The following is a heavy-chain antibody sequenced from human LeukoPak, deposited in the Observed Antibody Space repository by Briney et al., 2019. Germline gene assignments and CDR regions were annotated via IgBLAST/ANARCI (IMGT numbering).Heavy chain of an antibody. D-gene: IGHD3-3*01. CDR1: GYTFTGYY. V-gene: IGHV1-2*02. CDR3: ARAYYDFWSGYYRSWFDP. J-gene: IGHJ5*02. Sequence: GASVKVSCKASGYTFTGYYMHWVRQAPGQGLEWMGWINPNSGGTNYAQKFQGRVTMTRDTSISTAYMELSRLRSDDTAVYYCARAYYDFWSGYYRSWFDPWGRGTLVTVSS. CDR2: INPNSGGT.